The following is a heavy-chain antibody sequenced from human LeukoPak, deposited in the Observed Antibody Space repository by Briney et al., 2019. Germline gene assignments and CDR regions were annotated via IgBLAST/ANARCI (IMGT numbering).Heavy chain of an antibody. CDR3: ARGNGWYYY. CDR1: GGSISNYD. J-gene: IGHJ4*02. V-gene: IGHV4-59*01. CDR2: IYYGGST. D-gene: IGHD6-19*01. Sequence: PSETLSLTCTASGGSISNYDWSWVRQAPGKGLEWIGYIYYGGSTNYNASIKSRGTISVDTCKNQVSLILSSVTAADTAVYYCARGNGWYYYWGQGTLVTVSS.